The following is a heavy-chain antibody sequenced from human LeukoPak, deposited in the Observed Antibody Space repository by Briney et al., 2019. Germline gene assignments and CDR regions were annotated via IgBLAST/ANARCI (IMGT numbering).Heavy chain of an antibody. CDR2: MYSSVST. CDR1: GGSISSSSYY. J-gene: IGHJ4*02. Sequence: SETLSLTCSVSGGSISSSSYYWGWIRQPPGKGLEWIGSMYSSVSTNYNPSLKSRVTISVDTSKNQFSLKLSSVTAADTAVYYCARLHYYDSSGYNPPYFDYWGQGTLVTVSS. CDR3: ARLHYYDSSGYNPPYFDY. V-gene: IGHV4-39*07. D-gene: IGHD3-22*01.